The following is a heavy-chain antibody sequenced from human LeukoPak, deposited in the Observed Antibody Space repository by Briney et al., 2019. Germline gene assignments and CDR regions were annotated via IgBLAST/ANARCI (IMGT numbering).Heavy chain of an antibody. D-gene: IGHD3-22*01. V-gene: IGHV1-46*01. Sequence: GASVKVSCKASGYTFASYYMHWVRQAPGQGLEWMGIINPSGGSTSYAQKFQGRVTMTRDTSISTAYMELSSLRSEDTAVYYCARGLLRGMDVWGQGTTVTVSS. CDR3: ARGLLRGMDV. CDR2: INPSGGST. CDR1: GYTFASYY. J-gene: IGHJ6*02.